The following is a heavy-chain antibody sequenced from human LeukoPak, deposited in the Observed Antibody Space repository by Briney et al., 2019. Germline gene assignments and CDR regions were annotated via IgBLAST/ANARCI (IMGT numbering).Heavy chain of an antibody. V-gene: IGHV4-61*05. J-gene: IGHJ4*02. Sequence: SETLSLTCTVSGGSISSSSYYWGWIRQPPGKGLEWIGYIYYSGSTNYNPSLKSQVTISVDTSKNQFSLKLSSVTAADTAVHYCARRRGSGYSYYDYWGQGTLVTVSS. D-gene: IGHD3-22*01. CDR2: IYYSGST. CDR1: GGSISSSSYY. CDR3: ARRRGSGYSYYDY.